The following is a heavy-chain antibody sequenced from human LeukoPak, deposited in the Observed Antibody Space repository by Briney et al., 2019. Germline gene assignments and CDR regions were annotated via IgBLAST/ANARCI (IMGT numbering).Heavy chain of an antibody. CDR2: ISGSGGST. Sequence: ESGGSLRLSCAASGFTFDDYGMSWVRQAPGKGLEWVSVISGSGGSTYYADSAKGRFTISRDNSRNTLYLQMNSLRAEDTAVYYCAKVPTSAFDIWGQGTMVTVSS. V-gene: IGHV3-23*01. CDR3: AKVPTSAFDI. J-gene: IGHJ3*02. CDR1: GFTFDDYG.